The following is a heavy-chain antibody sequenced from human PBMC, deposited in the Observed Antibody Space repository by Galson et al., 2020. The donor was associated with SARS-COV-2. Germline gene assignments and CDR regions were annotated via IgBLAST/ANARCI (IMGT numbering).Heavy chain of an antibody. Sequence: GGSLRLSCAASGFTFSSYGMHWVRQAPGKGLGWVAVISYDGSNKYYADSVKGRFTISRDNSKNTLYLQMNSLRAEDTAVYYCAKDHGGYYYYGMDVWGQGTTVTVSS. V-gene: IGHV3-30*18. CDR1: GFTFSSYG. CDR2: ISYDGSNK. CDR3: AKDHGGYYYYGMDV. D-gene: IGHD3-16*01. J-gene: IGHJ6*02.